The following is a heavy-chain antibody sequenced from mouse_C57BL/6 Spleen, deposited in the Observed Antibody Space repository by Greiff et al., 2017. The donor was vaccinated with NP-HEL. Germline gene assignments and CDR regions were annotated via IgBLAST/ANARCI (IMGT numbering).Heavy chain of an antibody. CDR1: GYTFTSYW. J-gene: IGHJ2*01. Sequence: QVQLQQPGAELVKPGASVKMSCKASGYTFTSYWITWVKQRPGQGLEWIGDIYPGSGSTNYNEKFKSKATLTVDTSSSTAYMQLSSLTSEDSAVYYCARRGYGSSYRYFDYCGQGTTLTVSS. CDR3: ARRGYGSSYRYFDY. D-gene: IGHD1-1*01. V-gene: IGHV1-55*01. CDR2: IYPGSGST.